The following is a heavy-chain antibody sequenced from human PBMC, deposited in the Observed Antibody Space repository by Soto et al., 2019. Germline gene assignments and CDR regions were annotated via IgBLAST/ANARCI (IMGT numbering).Heavy chain of an antibody. V-gene: IGHV3-30-3*01. D-gene: IGHD3-10*01. CDR3: GRDLSGSGD. CDR2: ISYDGSNK. J-gene: IGHJ4*02. CDR1: GFAFSSYA. Sequence: QVQLVESGGGVVQPGRSLRLSCAASGFAFSSYAMHWVRQAPGTGLEWVAVISYDGSNKYYADSVKGRFTISRDNSKNTLYLQMNSLRAEDTAVYYCGRDLSGSGDWGQGTLVTVSS.